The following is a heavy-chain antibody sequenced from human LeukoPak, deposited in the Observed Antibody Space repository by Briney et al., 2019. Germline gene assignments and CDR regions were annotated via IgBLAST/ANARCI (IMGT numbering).Heavy chain of an antibody. CDR1: GFTFSSYL. Sequence: GGSLRLSCAASGFTFSSYLVSWVRQAPGKGLEWVANIKQDGSEKYYVDSVKGRFTISRDNAKNSLYLQMNSLRAEDTAVYYCASTYGDRYYFDYWGQGTLVTVPS. D-gene: IGHD4-17*01. V-gene: IGHV3-7*01. CDR2: IKQDGSEK. J-gene: IGHJ4*02. CDR3: ASTYGDRYYFDY.